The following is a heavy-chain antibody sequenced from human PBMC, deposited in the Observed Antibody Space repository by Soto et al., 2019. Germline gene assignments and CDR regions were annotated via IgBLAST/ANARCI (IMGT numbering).Heavy chain of an antibody. J-gene: IGHJ5*02. D-gene: IGHD6-13*01. CDR3: AKDIAAAGTSEFDP. CDR1: GYTFTSYA. Sequence: ASVKVSCKASGYTFTSYAMHWVRQAPGQRLEWMGWINAGNGNTKYSQKFQGRVTITRDTSANTAYMELSSLRSEDTAVYYCAKDIAAAGTSEFDPWGQGTLVTVSS. CDR2: INAGNGNT. V-gene: IGHV1-3*01.